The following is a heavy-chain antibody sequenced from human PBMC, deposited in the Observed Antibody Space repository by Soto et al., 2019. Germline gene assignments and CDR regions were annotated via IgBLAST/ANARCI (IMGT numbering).Heavy chain of an antibody. CDR3: ARGADYDSSGIRLNWFDP. J-gene: IGHJ5*02. CDR1: GFTFSSYS. D-gene: IGHD3-22*01. Sequence: EVQLVESGGGLVQPGGSLRLSCAASGFTFSSYSMNWVRQAPGKGLEWVSYISSSSSTIYYADSVKGRFTISRDNAKNSLYLQMNSLRDEDTAVYYCARGADYDSSGIRLNWFDPWGQGTLVTVS. CDR2: ISSSSSTI. V-gene: IGHV3-48*02.